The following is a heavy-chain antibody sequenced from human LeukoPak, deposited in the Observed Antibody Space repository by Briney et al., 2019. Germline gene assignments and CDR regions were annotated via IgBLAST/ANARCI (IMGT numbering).Heavy chain of an antibody. J-gene: IGHJ5*02. Sequence: GRSLRLSCAASGFTFSSYAMHWVRQAPGKGLEWVAVISYDGSNKYYADSVRGRFTISRDNSKNTLYLQMNSLRAEDTAVYYCARGSRQSSSWYPIDPWGQGTLVTVSS. CDR2: ISYDGSNK. V-gene: IGHV3-30*04. CDR1: GFTFSSYA. D-gene: IGHD6-13*01. CDR3: ARGSRQSSSWYPIDP.